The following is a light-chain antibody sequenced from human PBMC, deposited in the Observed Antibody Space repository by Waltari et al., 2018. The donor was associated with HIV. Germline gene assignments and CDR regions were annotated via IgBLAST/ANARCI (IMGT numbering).Light chain of an antibody. CDR1: SSDIGGYDY. CDR3: GSYTSSISLVV. V-gene: IGLV2-14*01. CDR2: EVA. J-gene: IGLJ3*02. Sequence: QSALTQPASVSGSLGQSITLSCTGTSSDIGGYDYVSWYQQHPGRAPKPLIFEVANRPSGVSNRFSASKSGNTASLTISGLQAEDEADYCCGSYTSSISLVVFGGGTKLTVL.